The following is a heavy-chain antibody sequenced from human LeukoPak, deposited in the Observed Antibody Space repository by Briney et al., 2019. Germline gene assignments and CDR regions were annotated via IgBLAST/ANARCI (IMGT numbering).Heavy chain of an antibody. CDR3: ARHAPGSPAPHFDY. CDR1: GGSISSHY. V-gene: IGHV4-4*09. CDR2: IYTSGST. Sequence: SETLSLTCTVSGGSISSHYWSWIRQPPGKGLEWIGYIYTSGSTNYNPSLKSRVTISVDTSKNQFSLKLSSVTAADTAVYYCARHAPGSPAPHFDYWGQGTLVTVSS. J-gene: IGHJ4*02. D-gene: IGHD2-2*01.